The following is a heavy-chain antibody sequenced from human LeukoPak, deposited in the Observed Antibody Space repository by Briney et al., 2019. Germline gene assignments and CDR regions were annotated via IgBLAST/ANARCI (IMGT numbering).Heavy chain of an antibody. CDR1: GGSISSYY. Sequence: SETLSLTCTVSGGSISSYYWSWIRQPPGKGLEWIGYIYYSGSTNYNPSLKSRVTISVDTSKNQFSLKLSSVTAADTAVYYCARGHDYGGNDYWGQGTLVTVSS. CDR2: IYYSGST. D-gene: IGHD4-23*01. J-gene: IGHJ4*02. CDR3: ARGHDYGGNDY. V-gene: IGHV4-59*01.